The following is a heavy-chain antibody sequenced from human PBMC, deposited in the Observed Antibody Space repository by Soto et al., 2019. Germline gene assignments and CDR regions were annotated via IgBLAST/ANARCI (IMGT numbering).Heavy chain of an antibody. J-gene: IGHJ5*02. CDR1: GGSISSYY. CDR3: SRGRDPHKGGRT. CDR2: IYYSGST. V-gene: IGHV4-59*08. Sequence: SETLSLTCTVSGGSISSYYWSWIRQPPGKGLEWIGYIYYSGSTNYNPSLLSRVTISVDTSKNEFSLRLSSVTAADTAVYFCSRGRDPHKGGRTWGQGTLVTVSS. D-gene: IGHD1-26*01.